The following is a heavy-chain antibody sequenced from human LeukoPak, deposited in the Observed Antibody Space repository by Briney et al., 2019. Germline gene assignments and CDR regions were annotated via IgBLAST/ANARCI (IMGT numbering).Heavy chain of an antibody. D-gene: IGHD4-4*01. CDR2: IYHSGST. CDR3: ARAVTGKYYFDY. V-gene: IGHV4-30-2*01. Sequence: SETLSLTCAVSGGSISSGGYSWSWIRQPPGKGLEWIGYIYHSGSTYCNPSLKSRVTISVDRSKNQFSLKLSSVTAADTAVYYCARAVTGKYYFDYWGQGTLVTVSS. J-gene: IGHJ4*02. CDR1: GGSISSGGYS.